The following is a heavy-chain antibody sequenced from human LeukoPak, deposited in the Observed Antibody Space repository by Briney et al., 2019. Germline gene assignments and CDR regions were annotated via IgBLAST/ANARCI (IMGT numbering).Heavy chain of an antibody. Sequence: EASVKVSRKASGYTFTSYGISWVRQAPGQGLEWMGWISAYNGNTNYAQKLQGRVTMTTDTSTSTAYMELRSLRSDDTAVYYCARVPDYYDSSGYSELGFFDYWGQGTLVTVSS. V-gene: IGHV1-18*01. CDR2: ISAYNGNT. D-gene: IGHD3-22*01. CDR3: ARVPDYYDSSGYSELGFFDY. J-gene: IGHJ4*02. CDR1: GYTFTSYG.